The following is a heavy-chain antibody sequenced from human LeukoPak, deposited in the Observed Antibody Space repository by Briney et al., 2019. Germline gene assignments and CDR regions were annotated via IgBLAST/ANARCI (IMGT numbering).Heavy chain of an antibody. Sequence: GGSLRLSCSASGFTFSIYTMYWVRQAPGKGLEWVANIKQDGSEKYYVDSVKGRFTISRDNAKNSLYLQMNSLRAEDTAVYYCASMGSYGQPLFDYWGQGTLVTVSS. J-gene: IGHJ4*02. CDR2: IKQDGSEK. V-gene: IGHV3-7*03. D-gene: IGHD5-18*01. CDR3: ASMGSYGQPLFDY. CDR1: GFTFSIYT.